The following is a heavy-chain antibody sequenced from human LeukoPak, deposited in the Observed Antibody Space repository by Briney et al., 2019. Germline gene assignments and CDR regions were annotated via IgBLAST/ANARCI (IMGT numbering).Heavy chain of an antibody. J-gene: IGHJ6*04. CDR2: INHRGSN. CDR1: GGSFSQYY. Sequence: SETLSLTRAVYGGSFSQYYWRWIRQPPGKGLEGIGEINHRGSNNYNPSLKSRVTISGDTSKNQFSLKLSSVTAADTAVYYCARDYGSGSPYYYCYFGMDGWGKGTTATVSS. V-gene: IGHV4-34*01. D-gene: IGHD3-10*01. CDR3: ARDYGSGSPYYYCYFGMDG.